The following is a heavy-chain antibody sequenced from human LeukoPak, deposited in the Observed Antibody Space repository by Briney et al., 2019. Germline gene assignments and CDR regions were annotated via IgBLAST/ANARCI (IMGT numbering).Heavy chain of an antibody. V-gene: IGHV1-2*06. Sequence: GASVKVSCKASGYTFTGYYMHWVRQAPGQGLEWMGRINPNSGGTNYAQKFQGRVSMPRDTSISTASLELSRLRSADTAVYYCARAGFPSILPGIAAASNWFDPWGQGTLVTVSS. CDR2: INPNSGGT. J-gene: IGHJ5*02. D-gene: IGHD6-13*01. CDR1: GYTFTGYY. CDR3: ARAGFPSILPGIAAASNWFDP.